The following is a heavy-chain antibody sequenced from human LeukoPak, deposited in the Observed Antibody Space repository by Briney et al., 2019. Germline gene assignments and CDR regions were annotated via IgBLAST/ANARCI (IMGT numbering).Heavy chain of an antibody. J-gene: IGHJ3*02. CDR2: IPDSGRT. CDR3: ARGNYYDSRNAFDI. V-gene: IGHV4-4*07. Sequence: SETLSLTCTVSGGSISSYYWSWIRQPAGKGLEWIGRIPDSGRTEYNPPLKNRVTMSADTSKNQFSLKLSSVTAADTAVYYCARGNYYDSRNAFDIWGQGTMVTVSS. CDR1: GGSISSYY. D-gene: IGHD3-22*01.